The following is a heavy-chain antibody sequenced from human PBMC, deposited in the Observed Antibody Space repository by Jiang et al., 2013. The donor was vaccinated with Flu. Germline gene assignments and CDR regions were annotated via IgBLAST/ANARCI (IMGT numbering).Heavy chain of an antibody. CDR3: ARGESLYYFDY. CDR1: GGTFSSYA. CDR2: IIPILGIA. V-gene: IGHV1-69*04. Sequence: KPGSSVKVSCKASGGTFSSYAISWVRQAPGQGLEWMGRIIPILGIANYAQKFQGRVTITADKSTSTAYMELSSLRSEDTAVYYCARGESLYYFDYWGQGTLVTVSS. D-gene: IGHD3-10*01. J-gene: IGHJ4*02.